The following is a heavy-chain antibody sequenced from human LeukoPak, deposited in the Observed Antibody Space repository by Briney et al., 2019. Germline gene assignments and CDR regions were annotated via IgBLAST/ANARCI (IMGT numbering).Heavy chain of an antibody. J-gene: IGHJ4*02. Sequence: GGSLRLSCAASGFTFDEYAMHWVRHAPEKGLEWVSLISWDGGSTYYADSVKGRFTISRDNSKNSLHLQMNSLRAEATALYYCAKDPVGYGGNYFDYWGQGTLVAVSS. CDR3: AKDPVGYGGNYFDY. V-gene: IGHV3-43D*03. D-gene: IGHD4-23*01. CDR1: GFTFDEYA. CDR2: ISWDGGST.